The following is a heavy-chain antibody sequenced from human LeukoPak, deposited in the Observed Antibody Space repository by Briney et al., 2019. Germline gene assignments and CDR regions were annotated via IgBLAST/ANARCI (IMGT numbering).Heavy chain of an antibody. V-gene: IGHV3-23*01. CDR3: AKDLNRGLPDY. Sequence: GGSLRLSCAASGFTFSSYGMYWVRQAPGKGLEWVSAISGSGGSTYYADSEKGRFTISRDNSKNTLYLQMSSLRAEDTAVYYCAKDLNRGLPDYWGQGTLVTVSS. D-gene: IGHD2-21*01. CDR1: GFTFSSYG. J-gene: IGHJ4*02. CDR2: ISGSGGST.